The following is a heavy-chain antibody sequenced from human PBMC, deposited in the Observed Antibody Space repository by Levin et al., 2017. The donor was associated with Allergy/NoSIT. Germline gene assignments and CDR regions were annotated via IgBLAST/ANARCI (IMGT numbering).Heavy chain of an antibody. CDR3: ARDSGYDDAFDV. Sequence: HPGGSLRLSCAASGFSLRDSAMHWVRQAPGKGLEWVAVISFGGSDTYYADSVKGRFTNSRDNSKNTLYLQMNSLRVEDTAVYYCARDSGYDDAFDVWGQGTMVIVSS. J-gene: IGHJ3*01. V-gene: IGHV3-30*03. CDR2: ISFGGSDT. D-gene: IGHD5-12*01. CDR1: GFSLRDSA.